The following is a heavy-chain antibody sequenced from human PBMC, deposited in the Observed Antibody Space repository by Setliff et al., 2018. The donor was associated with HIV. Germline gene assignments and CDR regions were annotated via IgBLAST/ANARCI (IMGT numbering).Heavy chain of an antibody. Sequence: PGGSLRLSCAASGFTFSSAWMGWVRQAPAKGLEWVANISPDGSATYYVDSVKGRFTIFRDTAKNSLYLQMNSLRAEDTAVYYCARVRDYYDSGAQAFDIWGQGTMVTVSS. J-gene: IGHJ3*02. V-gene: IGHV3-7*01. D-gene: IGHD3-22*01. CDR2: ISPDGSAT. CDR3: ARVRDYYDSGAQAFDI. CDR1: GFTFSSAW.